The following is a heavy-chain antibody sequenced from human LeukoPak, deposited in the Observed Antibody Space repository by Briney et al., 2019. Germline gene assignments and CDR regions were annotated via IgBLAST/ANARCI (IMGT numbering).Heavy chain of an antibody. J-gene: IGHJ2*01. Sequence: PSETLSLTCSVSGGSISSGGYYWSWIRQHPGKGLEWIGYIYYSGSTYYNPSLKSRVTMSIDTSKSQFSLQLSFVTVAGTAVYYCARDLLHGDSHLFDLWGRGTLVTVSS. CDR2: IYYSGST. CDR1: GGSISSGGYY. CDR3: ARDLLHGDSHLFDL. V-gene: IGHV4-31*03. D-gene: IGHD4-17*01.